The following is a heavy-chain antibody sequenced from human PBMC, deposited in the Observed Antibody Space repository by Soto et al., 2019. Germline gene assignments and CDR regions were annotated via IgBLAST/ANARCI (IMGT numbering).Heavy chain of an antibody. CDR2: INDRGSI. CDR1: GGSFSGYY. J-gene: IGHJ2*01. D-gene: IGHD3-9*01. Sequence: QVQLQQWGAGPLRPLETLSLTCGVSGGSFSGYYWAWIRPSPGKGLEWIGEINDRGSINYNPSLESRVLISVDTSKNNYSLNLRLVTAADTAVYYCARESHDILTGPPWVWFFDLWGRGTLVTVSS. V-gene: IGHV4-34*01. CDR3: ARESHDILTGPPWVWFFDL.